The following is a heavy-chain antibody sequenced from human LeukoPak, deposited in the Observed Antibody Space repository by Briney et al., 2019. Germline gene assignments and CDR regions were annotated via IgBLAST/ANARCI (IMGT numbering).Heavy chain of an antibody. Sequence: GASVKISCKGSGYTFDRYGVTWVRQASGQGLEWMGWISTYSGDTIYAQKIQGRVTMTADTSTNTVYMDLRSLRSDDTAVYYCARDLGHCRNVVCSSSAYWGRGTLVTVSS. D-gene: IGHD1-14*01. V-gene: IGHV1-18*01. CDR3: ARDLGHCRNVVCSSSAY. J-gene: IGHJ4*02. CDR1: GYTFDRYG. CDR2: ISTYSGDT.